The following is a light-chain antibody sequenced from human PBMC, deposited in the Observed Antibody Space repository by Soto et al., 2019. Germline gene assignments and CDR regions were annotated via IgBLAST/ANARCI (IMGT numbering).Light chain of an antibody. CDR2: DVS. V-gene: IGLV2-11*01. Sequence: QSALTQPRSVSGSPGQSVTISCTGTSSDVGGYNYVSRYQQHPGKAPKLMIYDVSKRPSGVPDRFSGSKSGNTASLTISGLQAEDEADYYCCSYAGSYTLAVFGGGTKLTVL. J-gene: IGLJ3*02. CDR1: SSDVGGYNY. CDR3: CSYAGSYTLAV.